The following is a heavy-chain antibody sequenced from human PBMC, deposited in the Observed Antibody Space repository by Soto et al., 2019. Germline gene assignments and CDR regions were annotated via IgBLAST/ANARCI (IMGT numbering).Heavy chain of an antibody. CDR3: ATKNGTLYSSSWFDY. Sequence: ASVKVSCKVSGYTLTELSMHWVRQAPGKGLEWMGGFDPEDGETIYAQKFQGRVTMTEDTSTDTAYMELSSLRSEDTAVYYCATKNGTLYSSSWFDYWGQGTLVTVSS. CDR1: GYTLTELS. V-gene: IGHV1-24*01. D-gene: IGHD6-13*01. CDR2: FDPEDGET. J-gene: IGHJ4*02.